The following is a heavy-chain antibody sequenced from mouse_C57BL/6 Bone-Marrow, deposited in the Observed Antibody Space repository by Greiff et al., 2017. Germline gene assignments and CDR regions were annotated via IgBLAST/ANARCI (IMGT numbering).Heavy chain of an antibody. J-gene: IGHJ1*03. CDR2: IHPNGGST. D-gene: IGHD1-1*01. Sequence: QVQLQQPGAELVKPGASVKLSCKASGYTFTSYWMHWVKQRPGQGLEWIGMIHPNGGSTNYNEKFKSKATLTVDKSSSTAYMQLSSLTSEDSAVYYCARYYGSSLWYFDVWGTGTTVTVSS. V-gene: IGHV1-64*01. CDR1: GYTFTSYW. CDR3: ARYYGSSLWYFDV.